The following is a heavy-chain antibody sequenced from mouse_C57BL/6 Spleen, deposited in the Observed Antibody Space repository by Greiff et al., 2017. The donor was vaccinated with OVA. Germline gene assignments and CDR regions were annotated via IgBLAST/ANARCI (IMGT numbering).Heavy chain of an antibody. Sequence: EVQLVESGGDLVKPGGSLKLSCAASGFTFSSYGMSWVRPTPDKRLEWVATISSGGSYTYYPDSVKGRFTISRDNAKNTLYLQMSSLKSEDTAMYYCARHEGLRLDYGGQGTTLTVSS. CDR1: GFTFSSYG. V-gene: IGHV5-6*01. CDR2: ISSGGSYT. CDR3: ARHEGLRLDY. D-gene: IGHD2-4*01. J-gene: IGHJ2*01.